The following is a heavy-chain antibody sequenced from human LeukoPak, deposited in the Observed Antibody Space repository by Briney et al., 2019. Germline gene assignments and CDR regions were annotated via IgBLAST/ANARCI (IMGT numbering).Heavy chain of an antibody. CDR3: ARDFEPLTDSSSWYD. D-gene: IGHD6-13*01. V-gene: IGHV1-18*04. Sequence: GASVKVSCKASGYTFTGYYMHWVRQAPGQGLEWMGWISAYNGNTNYAQKLQGRVTMTTDTSTSTAYMELRSLRSDDTAVYYCARDFEPLTDSSSWYDWGQGTLVTVSS. CDR2: ISAYNGNT. CDR1: GYTFTGYY. J-gene: IGHJ4*02.